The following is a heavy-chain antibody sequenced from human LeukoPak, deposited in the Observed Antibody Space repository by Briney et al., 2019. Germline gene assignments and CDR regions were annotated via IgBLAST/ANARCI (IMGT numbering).Heavy chain of an antibody. V-gene: IGHV5-51*01. CDR3: ARAPYDYVWGSYRPASVAFDI. D-gene: IGHD3-16*02. Sequence: GGALQISCQGSGYRFTSYWIGWVRQMPGKGLEWMGIIYPGDSDTRYSPSFQGQVTISADKSISTAYLQWSSLKASDTAMYYCARAPYDYVWGSYRPASVAFDIWGQGTMVTVS. CDR2: IYPGDSDT. CDR1: GYRFTSYW. J-gene: IGHJ3*02.